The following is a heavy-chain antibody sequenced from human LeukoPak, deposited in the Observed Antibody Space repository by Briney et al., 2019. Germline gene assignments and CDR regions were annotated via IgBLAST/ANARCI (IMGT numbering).Heavy chain of an antibody. CDR1: GGSISSSVGYD. CDR3: TRTFYSSPNNWFDP. V-gene: IGHV4-39*01. D-gene: IGHD2/OR15-2a*01. CDR2: IYYSGSI. Sequence: SETLSLTCTFSGGSISSSVGYDWGWIRQPPGKGLEYIGSIYYSGSIYYNPSLRSRVTISVDTSKNQFSLKLSSVTAADTAVYYCTRTFYSSPNNWFDPWGQGTLVTVSS. J-gene: IGHJ5*02.